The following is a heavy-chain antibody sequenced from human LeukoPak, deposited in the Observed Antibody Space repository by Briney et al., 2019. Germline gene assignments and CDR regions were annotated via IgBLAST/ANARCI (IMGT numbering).Heavy chain of an antibody. D-gene: IGHD3-22*01. CDR1: GGSISSYY. V-gene: IGHV4-4*07. Sequence: SSGTLSLTCTVSGGSISSYYWSWIRQPAGKGLEWIGRIYTSGSTNYNPSLKSRVTMSVDTSKNQFPLKLSSVTAADTAVYYCARDTYYYDSSGYWADYWGQGTLVTVSS. CDR3: ARDTYYYDSSGYWADY. CDR2: IYTSGST. J-gene: IGHJ4*02.